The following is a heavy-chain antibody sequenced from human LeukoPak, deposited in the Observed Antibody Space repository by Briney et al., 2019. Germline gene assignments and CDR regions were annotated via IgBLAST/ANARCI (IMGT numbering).Heavy chain of an antibody. CDR3: ARGGIVERRLDDAFDI. CDR2: ITTSSRYI. CDR1: PLTFSSYS. J-gene: IGHJ3*02. D-gene: IGHD1-1*01. Sequence: GGSLRLSCAASPLTFSSYSLNWVRQAPGKGLEWVSSITTSSRYIYYADSVKGRFTISRDNAKNSLYLQMNSLRAEDTAVYYCARGGIVERRLDDAFDIWGQGTMVTVSS. V-gene: IGHV3-21*01.